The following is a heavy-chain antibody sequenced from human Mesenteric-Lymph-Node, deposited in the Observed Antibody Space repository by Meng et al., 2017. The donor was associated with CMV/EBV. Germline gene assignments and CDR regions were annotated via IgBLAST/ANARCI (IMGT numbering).Heavy chain of an antibody. CDR3: ATGQTDCDRTICQWWLGRFDR. Sequence: RSTWWSWVSQRPGKGLEWIGEIYHTGSINYNPSLRSRVTISIDKSRNQFSLNLTPVTAADTAVYYCATGQTDCDRTICQWWLGRFDRWGQGTLVTVSS. D-gene: IGHD2-15*01. V-gene: IGHV4-4*02. J-gene: IGHJ4*02. CDR1: RSTW. CDR2: IYHTGSI.